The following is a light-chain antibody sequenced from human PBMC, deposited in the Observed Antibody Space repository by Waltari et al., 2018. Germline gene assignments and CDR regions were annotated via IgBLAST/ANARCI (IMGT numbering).Light chain of an antibody. CDR2: GAS. J-gene: IGKJ1*01. CDR3: LQDFSNPWT. V-gene: IGKV1-6*01. CDR1: QGIGSD. Sequence: AIQMTQSPSSLSASIGDRVTITCRARQGIGSDLGWYQQKPGKAPILLIYGASTLQSGVPSRFRGSGSDTDFILTISSLQPEDCATYYCLQDFSNPWTFGQGTKVEIK.